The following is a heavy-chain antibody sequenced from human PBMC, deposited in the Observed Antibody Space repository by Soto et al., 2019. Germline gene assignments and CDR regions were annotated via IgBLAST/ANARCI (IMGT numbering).Heavy chain of an antibody. Sequence: GGSLRLSCAASGFTFSRYSMNWVRQAPGKGLEWVSSISSTTNYIYYGDSMKGRFTISRDDAKNSLYLEMNSLRAEDTAVYYCARESEDLTSNFDYWGQGTLVTVSS. J-gene: IGHJ4*02. V-gene: IGHV3-21*06. CDR2: ISSTTNYI. CDR3: ARESEDLTSNFDY. CDR1: GFTFSRYS.